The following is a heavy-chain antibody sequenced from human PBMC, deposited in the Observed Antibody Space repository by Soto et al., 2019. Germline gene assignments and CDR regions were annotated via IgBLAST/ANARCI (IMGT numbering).Heavy chain of an antibody. CDR2: IHYSGTT. CDR1: GGSMRNYF. J-gene: IGHJ4*02. V-gene: IGHV4-59*01. Sequence: SETLSLTCTVSGGSMRNYFWTWIRQPPGKGLEWIGYIHYSGTTSFFPSYNPSLRSRVTISQDTPKKQFSLKLLSVTTADTAVYFCAAGEASSRNLAPYYLDFWGQGTLVTVSS. D-gene: IGHD6-13*01. CDR3: AAGEASSRNLAPYYLDF.